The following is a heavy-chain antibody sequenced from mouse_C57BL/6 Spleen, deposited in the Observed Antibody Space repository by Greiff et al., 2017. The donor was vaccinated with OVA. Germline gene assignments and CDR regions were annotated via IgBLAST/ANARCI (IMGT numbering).Heavy chain of an antibody. CDR3: ARGDYYGSCSVWYFDV. V-gene: IGHV1-69*01. D-gene: IGHD1-1*01. J-gene: IGHJ1*03. CDR2: IDPSDSYT. Sequence: QVQLQQPGAELVMPGASVKLSCKASGYTFTSYWMHWVKQRPGQGLEWIGEIDPSDSYTNYNQKIKGKSTLTVDKSSSPAYMQLSSLTSEDSAVYYCARGDYYGSCSVWYFDVWGTGTTVTVSS. CDR1: GYTFTSYW.